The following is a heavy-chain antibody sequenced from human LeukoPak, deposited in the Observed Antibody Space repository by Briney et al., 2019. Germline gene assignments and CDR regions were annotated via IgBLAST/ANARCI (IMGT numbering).Heavy chain of an antibody. D-gene: IGHD3-9*01. CDR2: INTNTGNP. CDR3: ARDPLSDWLLFPTYGMDV. V-gene: IGHV7-4-1*02. J-gene: IGHJ6*02. CDR1: GYTFTSYA. Sequence: ASVKVSCKASGYTFTSYAMNWVRQAPGQGLEWMGWINTNTGNPTYAQGFTGRFVFSLDTSVSTAYLQISSLKAEDTAVYYCARDPLSDWLLFPTYGMDVWGQGTTVTVSS.